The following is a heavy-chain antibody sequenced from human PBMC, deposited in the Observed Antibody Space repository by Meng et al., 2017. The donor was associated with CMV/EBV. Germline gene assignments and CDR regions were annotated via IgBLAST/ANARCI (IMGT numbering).Heavy chain of an antibody. CDR3: ARLGVPAAIHYFDY. D-gene: IGHD2-2*02. J-gene: IGHJ4*02. V-gene: IGHV3-74*01. Sequence: GGSLRLSCAASGFTFSSYWMHWVRQAPGKGLVWVSRINSDGSSTSYADSVKGRFTISRDNAKNTLYLQMNSLRAEDAAVHYCARLGVPAAIHYFDYWGQGTLVTVSS. CDR1: GFTFSSYW. CDR2: INSDGSST.